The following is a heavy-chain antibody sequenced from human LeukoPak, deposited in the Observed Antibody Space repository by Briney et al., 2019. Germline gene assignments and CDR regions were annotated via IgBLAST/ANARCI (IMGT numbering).Heavy chain of an antibody. Sequence: GGSLRLSCAASGFTFNSYSMNWVRQAPGKGLEWVSSISSSSSYIFYADSVKGRFTISRDNAKNSLYLQMDSLRAEDTAVYYCARGFGSSWFYFDYWGQGTLVTVSS. D-gene: IGHD6-13*01. J-gene: IGHJ4*02. V-gene: IGHV3-21*01. CDR3: ARGFGSSWFYFDY. CDR1: GFTFNSYS. CDR2: ISSSSSYI.